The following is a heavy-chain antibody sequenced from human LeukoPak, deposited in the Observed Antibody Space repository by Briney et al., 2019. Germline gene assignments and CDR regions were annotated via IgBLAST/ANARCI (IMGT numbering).Heavy chain of an antibody. J-gene: IGHJ6*04. V-gene: IGHV3-21*01. CDR2: ISSSSSYI. CDR1: GFTFSSYS. Sequence: PGGSLRLSCAASGFTFSSYSMNWVRQAPGKGLELVSSISSSSSYIYYADSVKGRFTISRDNAKNSLYLQMNSLGAEDTAVYYCAREARRSYGMDVWGKGTTVTVSS. CDR3: AREARRSYGMDV.